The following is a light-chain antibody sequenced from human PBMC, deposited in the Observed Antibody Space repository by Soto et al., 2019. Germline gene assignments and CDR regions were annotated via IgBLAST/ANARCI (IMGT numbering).Light chain of an antibody. CDR3: QQSFGTTWT. Sequence: DINLNTSASSLSASVKDRVTITCQASQDISNYLNWYQQKPGKAPKLLIYAASSLQSGVPSRFSGGGSATDFTLTISSLQPEDFATYYCQQSFGTTWTFGRGTKV. V-gene: IGKV1-39*01. CDR1: QDISNY. CDR2: AAS. J-gene: IGKJ1*01.